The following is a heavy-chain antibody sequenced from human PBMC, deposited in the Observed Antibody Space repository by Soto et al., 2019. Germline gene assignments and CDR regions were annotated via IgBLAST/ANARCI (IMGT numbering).Heavy chain of an antibody. CDR2: IWYDGSDK. CDR3: ARDPYQTGRSYFDY. CDR1: GFTFSGFG. J-gene: IGHJ4*02. Sequence: GGSLRLSCAASGFTFSGFGMHWVRQAPGKGLEWVAIIWYDGSDKYYADSVKGRFTISRDNSKNTLYLQMNSLRAEDTAVYYCARDPYQTGRSYFDYWGQGTLVTVSS. D-gene: IGHD1-1*01. V-gene: IGHV3-30*02.